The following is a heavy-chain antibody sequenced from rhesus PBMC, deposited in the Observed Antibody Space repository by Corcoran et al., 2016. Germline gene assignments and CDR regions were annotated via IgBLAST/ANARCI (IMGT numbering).Heavy chain of an antibody. CDR1: GGSISSNY. Sequence: QVQLQESGPGLVKPSETLSLTCAVSGGSISSNYWSWIRQPPGKGLEWIGRIYGSGGSTADNPTLKRRVTISTDTSKNQFSLKLSSVTAADTAVYYCARTTQWLLIDYWGQGVLVTVSS. CDR2: IYGSGGST. CDR3: ARTTQWLLIDY. V-gene: IGHV4-160*01. J-gene: IGHJ4*01. D-gene: IGHD2-21*01.